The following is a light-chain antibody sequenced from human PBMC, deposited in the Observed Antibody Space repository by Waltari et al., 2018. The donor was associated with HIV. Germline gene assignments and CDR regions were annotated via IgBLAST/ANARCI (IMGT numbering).Light chain of an antibody. J-gene: IGLJ3*02. CDR3: MLSYTGGAFWV. Sequence: QAVVTQEPSLTVSPGGTVTPTCGSSTGPVTSGHYPYWFQQKAGQDPKTLIFDTNDKHSWTPARFAGSLLGGKAALTLSGAEPEDEADYYCMLSYTGGAFWVFGGGTKLTVL. V-gene: IGLV7-46*01. CDR2: DTN. CDR1: TGPVTSGHY.